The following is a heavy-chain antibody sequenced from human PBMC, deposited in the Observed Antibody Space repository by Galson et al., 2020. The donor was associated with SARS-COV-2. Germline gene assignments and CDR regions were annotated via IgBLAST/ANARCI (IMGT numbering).Heavy chain of an antibody. V-gene: IGHV3-30*04. CDR3: ARELLPQYGMDV. CDR1: GFTFSSYA. J-gene: IGHJ6*02. CDR2: ISYDGSNK. D-gene: IGHD2-15*01. Sequence: GESLKISCAASGFTFSSYAMHWVRQAPGKGLEWVAVISYDGSNKYYADSVKGRFTISRDNSKNTLYLQMNSLRAEDTAVYYCARELLPQYGMDVWGQRTTVTVSS.